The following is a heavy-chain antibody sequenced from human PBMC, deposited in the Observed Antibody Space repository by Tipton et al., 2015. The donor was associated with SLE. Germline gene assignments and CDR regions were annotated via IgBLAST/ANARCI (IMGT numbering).Heavy chain of an antibody. CDR2: VCNSVST. J-gene: IGHJ6*02. V-gene: IGHV4-59*08. CDR1: GASISGYF. Sequence: TLSLTCTVSGASISGYFWNWIRQSPGKGLEWIACVCNSVSTNYDPSLKSRGTISVDTSKNHFSLELTSVTAADTAVYYCARQRLRLLSPLDAWGQGTTVTVS. CDR3: ARQRLRLLSPLDA. D-gene: IGHD3-10*01.